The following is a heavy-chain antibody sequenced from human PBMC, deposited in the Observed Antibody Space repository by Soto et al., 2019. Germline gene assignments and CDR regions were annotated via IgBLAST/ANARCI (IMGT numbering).Heavy chain of an antibody. J-gene: IGHJ4*02. V-gene: IGHV3-30-3*01. D-gene: IGHD6-19*01. Sequence: QVQLVESGGGVVQPGRSLRLSCAASGFTFSSYAMHWVRQAPGKGLEWVAVISYDGGNKYYANSVKGRFTISTDNSKDTLYLQMNSLRAEDTAVYYCARETYTSGWTPTFDYWGQGTLVTVSS. CDR1: GFTFSSYA. CDR2: ISYDGGNK. CDR3: ARETYTSGWTPTFDY.